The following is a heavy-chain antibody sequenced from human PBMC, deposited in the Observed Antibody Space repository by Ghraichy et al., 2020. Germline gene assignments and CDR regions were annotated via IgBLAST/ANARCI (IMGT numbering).Heavy chain of an antibody. J-gene: IGHJ4*02. D-gene: IGHD2-8*01. CDR2: VKSKAYGETT. CDR3: TSSGGPNGFDY. CDR1: GFTFSDAC. Sequence: GGSLRLSCEVSGFTFSDACLSWVRQAPGKGREWVGRVKSKAYGETTEYAAPVKGRFTISRDDSKSTLYLQMNSLKFEYTAVYFCTSSGGPNGFDYLGQGTLVTVSA. V-gene: IGHV3-15*01.